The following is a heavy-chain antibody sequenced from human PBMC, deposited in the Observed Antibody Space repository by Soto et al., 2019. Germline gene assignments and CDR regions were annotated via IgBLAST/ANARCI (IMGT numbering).Heavy chain of an antibody. D-gene: IGHD6-6*01. Sequence: GASVKVSCKASGYTFTSYDINWVRQATGQGLEWMGWMNPNSGNTGYAQKFQGRVTMTRNTSISTAYMELSSLRSEDTAVYYCARGRVAARPVRWDYYYYYGMDVWGQGTTVTVSS. CDR2: MNPNSGNT. V-gene: IGHV1-8*01. CDR1: GYTFTSYD. CDR3: ARGRVAARPVRWDYYYYYGMDV. J-gene: IGHJ6*02.